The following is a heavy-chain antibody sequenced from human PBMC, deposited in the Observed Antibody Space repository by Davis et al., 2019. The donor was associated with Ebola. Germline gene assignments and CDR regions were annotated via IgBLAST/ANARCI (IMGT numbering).Heavy chain of an antibody. V-gene: IGHV4-30-4*01. CDR2: IYYNGNT. CDR3: ARDGSYSSSWPLDY. J-gene: IGHJ4*02. CDR1: GGSISSGDSY. D-gene: IGHD6-13*01. Sequence: MPSETLSLTCTVSGGSISSGDSYWSWIRQPPGKGLEWIGCIYYNGNTYYNPSLKSRMTISVDTSKNQFSLKLTSVTAADTAVYYCARDGSYSSSWPLDYWGQGTLVTVSS.